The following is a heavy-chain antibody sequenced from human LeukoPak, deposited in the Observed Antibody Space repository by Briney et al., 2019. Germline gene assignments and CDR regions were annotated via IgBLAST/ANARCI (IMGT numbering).Heavy chain of an antibody. V-gene: IGHV4-61*02. CDR1: GGSISSGSYY. CDR3: ATHSSSAAFDY. J-gene: IGHJ4*02. CDR2: IYTSGST. Sequence: PSQTLSLTCTVSGGSISSGSYYWSWIRQPAGTGLEWIGRIYTSGSTNYNPSLKSRVTISVDTSKNQFSLKLSSVTAADTAVYYCATHSSSAAFDYWGQGTLVTVSS. D-gene: IGHD6-6*01.